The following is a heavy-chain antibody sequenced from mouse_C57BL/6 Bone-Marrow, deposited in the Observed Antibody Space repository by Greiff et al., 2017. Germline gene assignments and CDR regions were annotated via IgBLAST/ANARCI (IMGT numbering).Heavy chain of an antibody. CDR1: GYTFTDYY. CDR3: ARGGGSSSYFDY. D-gene: IGHD1-1*01. Sequence: EVQRVESGPVLVKPGASVKMSCKASGYTFTDYYMNWVKQSHGKSLEWIGVINPYNGGTSYNQKFKGKATLTVDKSSSTAYMELNSLTSEDSAVYYCARGGGSSSYFDYWGQGTTLTVSS. V-gene: IGHV1-19*01. CDR2: INPYNGGT. J-gene: IGHJ2*01.